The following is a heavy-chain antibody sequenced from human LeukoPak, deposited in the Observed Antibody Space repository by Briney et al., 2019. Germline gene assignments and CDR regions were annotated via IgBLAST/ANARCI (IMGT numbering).Heavy chain of an antibody. CDR2: IKQDRSEK. V-gene: IGHV3-7*01. CDR1: VFPFKRYW. D-gene: IGHD3-16*01. Sequence: GGPLRLFCVASVFPFKRYWMSWVRQATGKGLEWVANIKQDRSEKYCVDSVERLFTISRDNAKNTLYLQKNSQRGDDTGVLYCAREIWADWGQGNLVTVSS. CDR3: AREIWAD. J-gene: IGHJ4*02.